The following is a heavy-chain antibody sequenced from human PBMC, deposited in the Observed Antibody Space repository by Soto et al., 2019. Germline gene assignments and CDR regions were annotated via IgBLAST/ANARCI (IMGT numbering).Heavy chain of an antibody. CDR1: GFTFSSSG. Sequence: QVQLVGSGGGVVQPGRSLRLSCAASGFTFSSSGMHWVRQAPGKGLERVAVISYDGSNKYYADSVKGRFTISRDNSKSTLYLHINSLRAEDTSVYYCANMVRGSGSSWGQGTLVTVSS. V-gene: IGHV3-30*18. CDR2: ISYDGSNK. J-gene: IGHJ5*02. D-gene: IGHD3-10*01. CDR3: ANMVRGSGSS.